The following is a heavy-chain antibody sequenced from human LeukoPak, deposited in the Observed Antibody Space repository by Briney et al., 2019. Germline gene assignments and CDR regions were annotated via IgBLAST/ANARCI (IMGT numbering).Heavy chain of an antibody. CDR1: GFTFDDYA. J-gene: IGHJ6*02. CDR2: ISWNSGSI. CDR3: AKDLSSAITSALVLDV. V-gene: IGHV3-9*01. D-gene: IGHD3-22*01. Sequence: PGRSLRLSCAASGFTFDDYAMHWVRQAPRKGLEWVSGISWNSGSIGYADSVKGRFTISRDNAKNSLYLQMNSLRAEDTALYYCAKDLSSAITSALVLDVWGQGTTVIVS.